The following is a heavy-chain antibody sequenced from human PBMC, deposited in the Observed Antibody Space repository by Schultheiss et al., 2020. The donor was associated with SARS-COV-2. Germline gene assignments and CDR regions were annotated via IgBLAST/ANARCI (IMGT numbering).Heavy chain of an antibody. CDR1: GGSISNGDHT. J-gene: IGHJ6*02. Sequence: SETLSLTCAVSGGSISNGDHTWSWIRQPPGKDLEWIGEINHSGSTNYNPSLKSRVTISVDTSKNQFSLKLSSVTAADTAVYYCARGTYYYDSSGYYSTPMYYYYGMDVWGQGTTVTVSS. V-gene: IGHV4-30-2*01. D-gene: IGHD3-22*01. CDR3: ARGTYYYDSSGYYSTPMYYYYGMDV. CDR2: INHSGST.